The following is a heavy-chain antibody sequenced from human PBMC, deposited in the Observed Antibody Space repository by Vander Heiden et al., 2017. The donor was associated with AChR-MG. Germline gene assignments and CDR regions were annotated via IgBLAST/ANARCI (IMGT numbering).Heavy chain of an antibody. CDR1: GFTVSSNY. Sequence: EVQLVESGGGLMQPGGSLRLSCAASGFTVSSNYMTWVRQAPGKGLEWVSVIHSGGNRYYADSVKGRFTISRDNSKNTLYLQMNSLRAEDTAVYYCASFPGSGYWGQGTLVTVSS. D-gene: IGHD3-10*01. CDR3: ASFPGSGY. J-gene: IGHJ4*02. CDR2: IHSGGNR. V-gene: IGHV3-53*01.